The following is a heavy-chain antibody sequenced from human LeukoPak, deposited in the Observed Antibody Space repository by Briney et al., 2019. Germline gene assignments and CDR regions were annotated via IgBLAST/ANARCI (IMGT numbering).Heavy chain of an antibody. CDR1: GGTFSSYA. CDR3: ARSLGLGYYDSSGNTPPLDY. V-gene: IGHV1-69*01. Sequence: GSSVKVSCKASGGTFSSYAISWVRQAPGQGLEWMGGIIPIFGTANYAQKFQGRVTITADESTSTAYMELSSLRSEDTAVYYCARSLGLGYYDSSGNTPPLDYWGQGTLVTVSS. J-gene: IGHJ4*02. CDR2: IIPIFGTA. D-gene: IGHD3-22*01.